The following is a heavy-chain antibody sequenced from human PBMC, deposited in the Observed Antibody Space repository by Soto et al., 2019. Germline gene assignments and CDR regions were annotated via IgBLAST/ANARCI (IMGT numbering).Heavy chain of an antibody. CDR2: IIPIFGTT. J-gene: IGHJ5*02. V-gene: IGHV1-69*13. CDR1: GGTFSSYG. D-gene: IGHD1-26*01. CDR3: ARAARKRLLFDL. Sequence: ASVKVSCKASGGTFSSYGISWVRQAPGQGLEWVGGIIPIFGTTHYAQRFQGRVTITADGSTSTAYMELSSLRSEDTAVYYCARAARKRLLFDLWGQGTPVTVSS.